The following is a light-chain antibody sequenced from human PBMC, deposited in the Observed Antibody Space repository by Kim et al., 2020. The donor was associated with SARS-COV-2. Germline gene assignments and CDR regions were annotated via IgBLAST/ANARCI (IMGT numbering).Light chain of an antibody. J-gene: IGLJ3*02. V-gene: IGLV1-40*01. CDR2: GNN. CDR1: SSNIGAGYH. CDR3: QSFDSRLTGWA. Sequence: GVTIACTGTSSNIGAGYHVHWYQQLPGTAPKLLIYGNNNRPSGVPDRFSGSNSGTSASLAITGLLAEDEADYYCQSFDSRLTGWAFGGGTKVTVL.